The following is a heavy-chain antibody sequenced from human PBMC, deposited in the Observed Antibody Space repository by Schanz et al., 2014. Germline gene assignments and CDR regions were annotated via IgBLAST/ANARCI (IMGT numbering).Heavy chain of an antibody. CDR3: VRLDVHDY. CDR2: ITNKPNNYNT. V-gene: IGHV3-72*01. CDR1: GFTFSDHF. J-gene: IGHJ4*02. D-gene: IGHD3-16*01. Sequence: EVQVVESGGGLVQPGGSLRLSCAVSGFTFSDHFMDWVRQAPGKGLEWVGRITNKPNNYNTEYAASVKGRFTISRDDSRNSLYLQMSSLKTEDTAVYYCVRLDVHDYWGQGTLVTVSA.